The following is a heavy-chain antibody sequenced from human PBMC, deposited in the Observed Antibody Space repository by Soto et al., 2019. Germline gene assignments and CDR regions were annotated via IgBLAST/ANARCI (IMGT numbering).Heavy chain of an antibody. D-gene: IGHD3-22*01. CDR3: ARRGYYDSSDFDY. Sequence: SETLSLTCAVSSGSIDNVYWWSWVRQSPGKGLEWIGETSHDGVTNYNPSLEGRVTISIDKSKNQFSLKLSSVTAADTAVYYCARRGYYDSSDFDYWGQGTLVTVSS. CDR1: SGSIDNVYW. J-gene: IGHJ4*02. V-gene: IGHV4-4*02. CDR2: TSHDGVT.